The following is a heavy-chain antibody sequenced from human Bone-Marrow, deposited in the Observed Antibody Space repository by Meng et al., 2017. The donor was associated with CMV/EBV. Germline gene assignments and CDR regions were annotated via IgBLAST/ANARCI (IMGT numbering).Heavy chain of an antibody. V-gene: IGHV3-66*01. CDR3: ARIGTYYDFWSELYGMDV. D-gene: IGHD3-3*01. J-gene: IGHJ6*02. CDR1: GFSSRRYW. Sequence: GESLKISCAASGFSSRRYWMSWVRQAPGKGLEWVSVIYSGGSTFYANSVKGRFTISRDNSTNTLYLQMNSLRAEDTAVYYCARIGTYYDFWSELYGMDVWGQGHTVNVSS. CDR2: IYSGGST.